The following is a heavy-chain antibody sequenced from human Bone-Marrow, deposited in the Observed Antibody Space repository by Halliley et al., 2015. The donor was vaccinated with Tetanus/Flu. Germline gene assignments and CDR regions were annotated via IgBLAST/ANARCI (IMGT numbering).Heavy chain of an antibody. Sequence: SLRLSCAASGLTFNNAWMSWVRQAPGKGLEWVGLIKTKTDGGTIDYAAPVKGRFIISRDDSKNMLFLQMNSLKIEDTAVYYCTSPGDFFDYWGQGILVTVSS. V-gene: IGHV3-15*01. D-gene: IGHD3-10*01. J-gene: IGHJ4*02. CDR1: GLTFNNAW. CDR3: TSPGDFFDY. CDR2: IKTKTDGGTI.